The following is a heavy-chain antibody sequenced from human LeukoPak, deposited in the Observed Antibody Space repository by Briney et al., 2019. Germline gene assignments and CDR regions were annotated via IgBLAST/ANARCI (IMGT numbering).Heavy chain of an antibody. J-gene: IGHJ4*02. Sequence: GGSLRLSCGASGFTFNKAWMSWVRQTPGKGLEWVGRIKENSVGGTIDYAAPVQGRFTISRDDSKNTVYLEMNSLKTEDTAVYYCTAGLGLTNDDSWGQGTLVTVSS. D-gene: IGHD2-8*01. V-gene: IGHV3-15*01. CDR2: IKENSVGGTI. CDR1: GFTFNKAW. CDR3: TAGLGLTNDDS.